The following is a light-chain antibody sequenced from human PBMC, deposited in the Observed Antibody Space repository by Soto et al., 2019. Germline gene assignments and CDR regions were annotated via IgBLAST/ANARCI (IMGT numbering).Light chain of an antibody. CDR3: SSYTSTNTLV. J-gene: IGLJ2*01. CDR1: SSDVGDYNY. CDR2: GVS. V-gene: IGLV2-14*01. Sequence: QSALTQPASVSGSPGQSFTISCTGTSSDVGDYNYVSWYQQHPGKAPKLIIYGVSNRPSGISNRFSGSKSGNTASLTISGLQAEDEADYYCSSYTSTNTLVFGGGTKLTVL.